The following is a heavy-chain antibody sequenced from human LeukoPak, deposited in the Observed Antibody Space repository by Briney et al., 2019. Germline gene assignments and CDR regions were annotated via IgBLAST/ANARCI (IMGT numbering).Heavy chain of an antibody. CDR2: IYYTGST. D-gene: IGHD3-22*01. CDR1: GASVSRSGYS. Sequence: SETLSLTCTVSGASVSRSGYSWSWIRQPPGKGLDWIAYIYYTGSTYYNPSLKSRVTISLDTSKNQFSLKLTSVTAADTVVYYCARGGDSSGYEGRFDPWGQGTLVTVSS. J-gene: IGHJ5*02. CDR3: ARGGDSSGYEGRFDP. V-gene: IGHV4-30-4*07.